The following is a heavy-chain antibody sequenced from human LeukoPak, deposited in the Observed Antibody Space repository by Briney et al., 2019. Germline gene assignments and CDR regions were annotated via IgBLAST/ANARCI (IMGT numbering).Heavy chain of an antibody. CDR3: AKGGGSYAGDYYYHMDV. J-gene: IGHJ6*03. Sequence: SETLSLTCTVSGGSISSSSYYWSWIRQPPGKGLEWIGYMYDSGSTNYNPSLKSRVTISADTSKNQFSLKLSSVTAADTAVYYCAKGGGSYAGDYYYHMDVWGKGTTVTISS. CDR2: MYDSGST. D-gene: IGHD1-26*01. V-gene: IGHV4-61*01. CDR1: GGSISSSSYY.